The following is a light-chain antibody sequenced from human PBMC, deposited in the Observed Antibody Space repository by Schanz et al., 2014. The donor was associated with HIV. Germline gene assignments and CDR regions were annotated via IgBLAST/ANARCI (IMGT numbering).Light chain of an antibody. CDR3: QQYYSYYT. CDR1: QTISGS. V-gene: IGKV1-5*03. Sequence: DIQMTQSPSTLSTSVGDRVTITCRASQTISGSVAWYQQKPGEAPKLLIYQASSLESGVPSRFSGIGSGTEFTLTISSLQPDDFATYYCQQYYSYYTFGQGTKLEI. CDR2: QAS. J-gene: IGKJ2*01.